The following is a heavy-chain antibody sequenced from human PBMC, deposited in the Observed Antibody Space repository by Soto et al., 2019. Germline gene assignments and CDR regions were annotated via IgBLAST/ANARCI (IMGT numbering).Heavy chain of an antibody. CDR1: GGTFSSYA. Sequence: SVKVSCKASGGTFSSYAMSWVRQAPGQGPEWMGGIIPIFGTANYAQKFQGRVTITADESTSTAYMELSSLRSEDTAVYYCARDTNDYGDLPLDYWGQGTLVTVSS. CDR2: IIPIFGTA. CDR3: ARDTNDYGDLPLDY. D-gene: IGHD4-17*01. V-gene: IGHV1-69*13. J-gene: IGHJ4*02.